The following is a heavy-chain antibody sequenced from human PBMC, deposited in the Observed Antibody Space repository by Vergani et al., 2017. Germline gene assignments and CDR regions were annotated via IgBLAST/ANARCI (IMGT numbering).Heavy chain of an antibody. CDR3: AKCTYYDILTGSPFDY. V-gene: IGHV3-23*01. CDR2: ISGSGGST. J-gene: IGHJ4*02. D-gene: IGHD3-9*01. CDR1: GFTFSSYA. Sequence: EVQLLESGGGLVQPGGSLRLSCAASGFTFSSYAMSWVRQAPGKGLEWVSAISGSGGSTYYADSVKGRFTISMDNSKNTMYLQMNSLRAEDTAVYYCAKCTYYDILTGSPFDYWGQGTLVTVSS.